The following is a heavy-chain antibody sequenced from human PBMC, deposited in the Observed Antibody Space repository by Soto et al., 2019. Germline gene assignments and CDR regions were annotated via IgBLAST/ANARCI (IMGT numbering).Heavy chain of an antibody. CDR2: INQSGST. J-gene: IGHJ6*02. V-gene: IGHV4-34*01. D-gene: IGHD6-13*01. Sequence: SETLSLTCAVYSGSFGGHYWNWIRQPPGKGLEWIGEINQSGSTNYNPSLKSRVTISLETSKNQFSLKLSSVTAADTAVYYCEAKRSSWYGMDVWGQGTTVTVSS. CDR3: EAKRSSWYGMDV. CDR1: SGSFGGHY.